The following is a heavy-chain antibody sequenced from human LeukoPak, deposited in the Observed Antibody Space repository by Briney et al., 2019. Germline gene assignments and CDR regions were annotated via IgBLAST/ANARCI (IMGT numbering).Heavy chain of an antibody. Sequence: GGSLRLSCSASGFTFSSYAMHWVRQAPGKGLEYVSAISSNGGSTYYADSVKGRFTISRDNSKNTLYLQMSSLRAEDTAVYYCVTARASYCGGDCYFGYFDLWGRATLVTVSS. CDR2: ISSNGGST. D-gene: IGHD2-21*02. CDR1: GFTFSSYA. J-gene: IGHJ2*01. CDR3: VTARASYCGGDCYFGYFDL. V-gene: IGHV3-64D*09.